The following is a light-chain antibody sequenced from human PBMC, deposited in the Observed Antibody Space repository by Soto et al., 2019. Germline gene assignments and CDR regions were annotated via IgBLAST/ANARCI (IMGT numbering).Light chain of an antibody. V-gene: IGLV1-44*01. J-gene: IGLJ3*02. CDR3: AAWDDSLSGRV. Sequence: QSVLTQPPSASGTPGQRVSISCSGSTSNIGSNTVYWYQQLPGTAPKLLIYIDNQRPSGVPDRFSGSKSGTSASLAISGLRSEDEADYFCAAWDDSLSGRVFGGGTKLTVL. CDR2: IDN. CDR1: TSNIGSNT.